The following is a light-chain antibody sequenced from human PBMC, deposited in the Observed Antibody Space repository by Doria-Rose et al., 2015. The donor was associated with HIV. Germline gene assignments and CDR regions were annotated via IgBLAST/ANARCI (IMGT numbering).Light chain of an antibody. V-gene: IGKV3-20*01. CDR2: DGS. J-gene: IGKJ1*01. CDR1: QRFSSTY. Sequence: IVMTQSPGTLSLSPGERATLSCRASQRFSSTYLAWCQQTPGHAPSLLIYDGSTRATGIPDRFSASGSGTDFTLTINRLGPEDFALYYCHQYGTSWTFGQGTKVEI. CDR3: HQYGTSWT.